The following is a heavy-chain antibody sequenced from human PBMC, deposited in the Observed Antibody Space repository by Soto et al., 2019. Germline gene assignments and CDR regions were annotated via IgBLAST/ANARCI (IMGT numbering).Heavy chain of an antibody. J-gene: IGHJ5*02. CDR1: RAFINSGGFY. Sequence: QVQLQESGPGLVQPSETLSLTCSVSRAFINSGGFYYSWIRQPPGKGLEWLGYIFHSGSTLYTPSLRGRLTLSADTSRNQLSLHLTSVTAADTAVYYGVRGGIAGHWFDPWGQGILVTVSS. V-gene: IGHV4-31*03. CDR2: IFHSGST. D-gene: IGHD2-15*01. CDR3: VRGGIAGHWFDP.